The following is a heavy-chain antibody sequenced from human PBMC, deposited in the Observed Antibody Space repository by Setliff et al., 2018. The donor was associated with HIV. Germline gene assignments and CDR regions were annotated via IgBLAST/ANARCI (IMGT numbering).Heavy chain of an antibody. CDR3: AREAYRLPWIDN. V-gene: IGHV3-7*03. D-gene: IGHD1-1*01. Sequence: GGSLRLSCAASGFTFSSHWMGWVRQAPGKGLEWVANIKQDESEEWYADSVKGRFTISRDNTKNSLYLQINSLSAEDTAVYYCAREAYRLPWIDNWGQGTLVTVSS. J-gene: IGHJ4*02. CDR1: GFTFSSHW. CDR2: IKQDESEE.